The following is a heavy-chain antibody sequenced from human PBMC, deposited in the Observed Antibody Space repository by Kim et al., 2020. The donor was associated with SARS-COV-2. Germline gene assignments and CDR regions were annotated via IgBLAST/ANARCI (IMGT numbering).Heavy chain of an antibody. V-gene: IGHV1-3*01. CDR2: INAGNGNT. CDR1: GYTFTNYA. Sequence: ASVKVSCRASGYTFTNYAMHWVRQSPGQRLEWMGWINAGNGNTKYSQKFQGRVTITRDTSASTAYMELSSLKSEDTAVYYCARDYPDYWGQGTLVTVSS. CDR3: ARDYPDY. J-gene: IGHJ4*02.